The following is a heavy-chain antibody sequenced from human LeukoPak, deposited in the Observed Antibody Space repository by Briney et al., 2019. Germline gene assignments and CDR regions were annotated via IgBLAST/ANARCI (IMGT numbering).Heavy chain of an antibody. CDR1: GGSISSSSYH. J-gene: IGHJ4*02. D-gene: IGHD2-21*01. CDR3: AREYSRSVVAGSRPDL. V-gene: IGHV4-39*02. CDR2: RYYRGTT. Sequence: PSETLSLTCSVSGGSISSSSYHWGWIRQSPGKGLEWIGSRYYRGTTYENSSLKSRLTLSIDTSNNHFSLKLSSVTAADTAVYFCAREYSRSVVAGSRPDLWGQGLLVTVSS.